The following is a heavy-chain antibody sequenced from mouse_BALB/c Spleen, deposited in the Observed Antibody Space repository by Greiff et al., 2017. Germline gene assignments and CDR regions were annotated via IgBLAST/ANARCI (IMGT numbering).Heavy chain of an antibody. J-gene: IGHJ4*01. Sequence: QVQLQQSGAELVKPGASVKLSCKASGYTFTSYYMYWVKQRPGQGLEWIGEINPSNGGTNFNEKFKSKATLTVDKSSSTAYMQLSSLTSEGSAVYYCTRSRGSLRSYAMDYWGQGTSVTVSS. CDR2: INPSNGGT. CDR1: GYTFTSYY. CDR3: TRSRGSLRSYAMDY. V-gene: IGHV1S81*02. D-gene: IGHD1-1*02.